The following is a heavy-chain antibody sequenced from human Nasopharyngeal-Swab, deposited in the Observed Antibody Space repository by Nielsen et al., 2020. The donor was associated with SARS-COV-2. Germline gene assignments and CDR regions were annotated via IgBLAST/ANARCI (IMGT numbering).Heavy chain of an antibody. D-gene: IGHD6-19*01. CDR1: GGSISSYY. CDR3: ARDGYSSGWYGRDYYYYMDV. CDR2: IYYSGST. J-gene: IGHJ6*03. V-gene: IGHV4-59*01. Sequence: SETLSLTCTVSGGSISSYYWSWIRQPPGKGLEWIGYIYYSGSTNYNPSLKSRVTISVDTSKNQFSLKLSSVTAADTAVYYRARDGYSSGWYGRDYYYYMDVWGKGTTVTVSS.